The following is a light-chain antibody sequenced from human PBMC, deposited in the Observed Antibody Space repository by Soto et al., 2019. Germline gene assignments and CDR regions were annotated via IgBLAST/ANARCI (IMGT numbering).Light chain of an antibody. CDR2: EVS. J-gene: IGLJ2*01. CDR1: SSDVGGYNY. V-gene: IGLV2-8*01. CDR3: SSFAGNNNLL. Sequence: QSALTQPPSASGSPGQSVTISCTGTSSDVGGYNYVSWYQQHPGKAPKLMISEVSKRPSGVPDRFSDSKSGNTDSLTVSWLQAEDEADYYCSSFAGNNNLLFGGGTKLTVL.